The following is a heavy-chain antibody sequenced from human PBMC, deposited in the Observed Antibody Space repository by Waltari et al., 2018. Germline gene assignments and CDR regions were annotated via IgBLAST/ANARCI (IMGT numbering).Heavy chain of an antibody. D-gene: IGHD6-19*01. V-gene: IGHV4-39*01. Sequence: QLQLQESGPGLVKLSETLSLTCTVPGGSISRRSHYWGWIRQPPGKGLEWIGSISYGGSTYYNPSLKSRVTISVDTSKNQFSLKLSSVTAADTAVFYCARHEFAVAGTIGYWGQGTLVTVSS. J-gene: IGHJ4*02. CDR3: ARHEFAVAGTIGY. CDR1: GGSISRRSHY. CDR2: ISYGGST.